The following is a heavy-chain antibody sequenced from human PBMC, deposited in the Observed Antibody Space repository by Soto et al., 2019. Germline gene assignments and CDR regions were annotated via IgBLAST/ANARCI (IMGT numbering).Heavy chain of an antibody. CDR2: IYYSGST. Sequence: SETLSLTCTVSGGSISSYYWSWIRQPPGKGLEWIGYIYYSGSTNYNPSLKSRVTISVDTSKNQFSLKLSSVTAADTAVYYCASWKLSGGDCHDCLDHWGRGTLVTVSS. V-gene: IGHV4-59*08. D-gene: IGHD2-21*02. J-gene: IGHJ4*02. CDR1: GGSISSYY. CDR3: ASWKLSGGDCHDCLDH.